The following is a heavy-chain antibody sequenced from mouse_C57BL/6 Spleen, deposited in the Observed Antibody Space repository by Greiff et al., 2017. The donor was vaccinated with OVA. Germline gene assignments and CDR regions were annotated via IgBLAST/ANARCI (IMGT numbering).Heavy chain of an antibody. CDR2: ISSGSSTI. D-gene: IGHD1-1*01. CDR3: ARRGSSVYYYAMDY. V-gene: IGHV5-17*01. J-gene: IGHJ4*01. Sequence: EVMLVESGGGLVKPGGSLKLSCAASGFTFSDYGMHWVRQAPEKGLEWVAYISSGSSTIYYADTVKGRFTISSDNAKNTLFLQMTSLRSEDTAMYYCARRGSSVYYYAMDYWGQGTSVTVSS. CDR1: GFTFSDYG.